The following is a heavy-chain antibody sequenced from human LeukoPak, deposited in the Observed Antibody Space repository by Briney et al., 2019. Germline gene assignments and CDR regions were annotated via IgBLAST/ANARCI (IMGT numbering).Heavy chain of an antibody. V-gene: IGHV3-64*01. CDR3: AREGGSSGWYGGFDY. D-gene: IGHD6-19*01. Sequence: GGPLRLSCVASGFIFSTYAMHWVRPAPGKGLEYVSSITSNGGNTYYANSVKGRFTISRDNSKNTLYLQMGSLRAEEMAVYYCAREGGSSGWYGGFDYWGQGTLVTVSS. CDR1: GFIFSTYA. J-gene: IGHJ4*02. CDR2: ITSNGGNT.